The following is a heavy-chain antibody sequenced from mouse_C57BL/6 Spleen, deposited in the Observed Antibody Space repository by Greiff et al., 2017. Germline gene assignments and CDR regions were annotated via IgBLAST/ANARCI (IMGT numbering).Heavy chain of an antibody. CDR3: ARLWDYDYDGIDY. CDR2: IDPANGNT. J-gene: IGHJ2*01. V-gene: IGHV14-3*01. Sequence: EVQLVESVAELVRPGASVKLSCTASGFNIKNTYMHWVKQRPEQGLEWIGRIDPANGNTKYAPKFQGKATITADTSSNTAYLQLSSLTSEDTAIYYCARLWDYDYDGIDYWGQGTTLTVSS. CDR1: GFNIKNTY. D-gene: IGHD2-4*01.